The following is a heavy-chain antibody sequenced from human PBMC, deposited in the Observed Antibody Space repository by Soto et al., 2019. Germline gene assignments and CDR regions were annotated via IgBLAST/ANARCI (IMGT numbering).Heavy chain of an antibody. J-gene: IGHJ5*02. CDR2: MNPRSGGS. CDR1: GYTFTNYY. CDR3: ARSDDSTSYPLDL. V-gene: IGHV1-2*02. Sequence: GASVKVSCKASGYTFTNYYMHWLRQAPGQGLEWMGWMNPRSGGSKYAQAFQDRVTMTRDASISTAYMEMTSLRHGDTAAYFCARSDDSTSYPLDLWGPGTLVTVSS. D-gene: IGHD4-4*01.